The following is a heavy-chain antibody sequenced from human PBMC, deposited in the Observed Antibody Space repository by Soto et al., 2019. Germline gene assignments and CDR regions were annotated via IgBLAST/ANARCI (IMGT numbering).Heavy chain of an antibody. Sequence: EVQLVQSGADIKKPGESLKISCKGVGYKFGSARIGWVRQMPGKGLEWMGIIKPGTSDIRYSPSCRGHVTISADEAVSTAYLQWSSLKASDTAMYYCARQLSHICDSWGQGTLVTVSS. CDR1: GYKFGSAR. V-gene: IGHV5-51*01. D-gene: IGHD3-3*02. J-gene: IGHJ4*02. CDR2: IKPGTSDI. CDR3: ARQLSHICDS.